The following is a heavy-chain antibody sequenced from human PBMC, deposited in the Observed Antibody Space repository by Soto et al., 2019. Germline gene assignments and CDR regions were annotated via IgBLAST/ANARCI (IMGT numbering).Heavy chain of an antibody. D-gene: IGHD2-2*03. V-gene: IGHV4-39*01. CDR3: ARLNGYCISTNCHGYYGMDV. J-gene: IGHJ6*02. CDR2: IYSSENT. Sequence: PSETLSLTGPFFGNPVGINSYSWVWIRKSPGKGLEWIGTIYSSENTYYNPSLLSRVTISVDTSKNEFSLRLSSVTAADTAVYFCARLNGYCISTNCHGYYGMDVWCQGTTVT. CDR1: GNPVGINSYS.